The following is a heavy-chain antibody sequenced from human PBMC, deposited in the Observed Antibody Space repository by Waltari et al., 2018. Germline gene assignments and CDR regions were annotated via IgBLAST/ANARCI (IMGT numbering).Heavy chain of an antibody. CDR1: GFTFSSYG. CDR2: IRYDGSNK. D-gene: IGHD1-1*01. Sequence: QVQLVESGGGVVQPGGSLRLSCAASGFTFSSYGMHWVRQAPGKGLEWVAFIRYDGSNKYYADSVKGRFTISRDNSKNTLYLQMNSLRAEDTAGYYCAKDKTRDWYFDLWGRGTLVTVSS. J-gene: IGHJ2*01. CDR3: AKDKTRDWYFDL. V-gene: IGHV3-30*02.